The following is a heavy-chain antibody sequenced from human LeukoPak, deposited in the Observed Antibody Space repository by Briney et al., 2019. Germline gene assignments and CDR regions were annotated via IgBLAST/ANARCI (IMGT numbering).Heavy chain of an antibody. CDR2: ISTSGGST. CDR1: GFTFSRYA. V-gene: IGHV3-64D*06. Sequence: GGSLRLSCSASGFTFSRYAMLWVRQAPGKGLEYVSAISTSGGSTNYADSVKGRFTISRDNSKNTLHLQMSSLRAEDTAVYYCVKGYCSSISCSLIDYGGQGTLVTVSS. D-gene: IGHD2-2*01. CDR3: VKGYCSSISCSLIDY. J-gene: IGHJ4*02.